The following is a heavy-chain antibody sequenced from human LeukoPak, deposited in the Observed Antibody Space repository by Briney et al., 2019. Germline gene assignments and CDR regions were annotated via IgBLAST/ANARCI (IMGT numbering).Heavy chain of an antibody. CDR1: GFSFSSYW. V-gene: IGHV3-7*01. J-gene: IGHJ4*02. CDR2: IKYDGSLK. CDR3: TSSHDSSGND. Sequence: GGSLRLSCVASGFSFSSYWMAWVRQAPGKGLEWVANIKYDGSLKFYVDSVKGRFTISRDNAKNSLYLEMNSLRADDTAVYFCTSSHDSSGNDWGQGTMVTVSS. D-gene: IGHD3-22*01.